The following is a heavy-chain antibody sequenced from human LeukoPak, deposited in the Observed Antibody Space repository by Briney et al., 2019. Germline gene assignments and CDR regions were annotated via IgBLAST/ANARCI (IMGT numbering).Heavy chain of an antibody. CDR1: GYTFTDYY. D-gene: IGHD3-22*01. Sequence: VASVKVSCKASGYTFTDYYVHWVRQAPGQGFEWMGWSNPKSGGTNYAQRFQGRVTMTRDTSISTVYMELRRLRVDGTAVYYCARDFDTSGYYAGHWGQGTLVTVSS. J-gene: IGHJ4*02. V-gene: IGHV1-2*02. CDR2: SNPKSGGT. CDR3: ARDFDTSGYYAGH.